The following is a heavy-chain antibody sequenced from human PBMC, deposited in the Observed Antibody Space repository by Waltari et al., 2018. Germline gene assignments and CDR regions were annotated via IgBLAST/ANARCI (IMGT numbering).Heavy chain of an antibody. CDR3: AAILPNFDY. CDR1: GFTFSSYS. Sequence: EVQLVESGGGLVKPGGSLRLSCSASGFTFSSYSMNWVRQAPGKGLEWVSSISSSSSYIYYADSVKGRFTISRDNAKNSLYLQMNSLRAEDTAVYYCAAILPNFDYWGQGTLVTVSS. D-gene: IGHD3-9*01. V-gene: IGHV3-21*01. CDR2: ISSSSSYI. J-gene: IGHJ4*02.